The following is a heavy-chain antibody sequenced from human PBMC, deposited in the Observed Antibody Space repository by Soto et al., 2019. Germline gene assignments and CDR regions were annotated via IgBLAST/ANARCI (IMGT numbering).Heavy chain of an antibody. CDR3: ARGTGYSYDY. Sequence: SAMISSWTSCGTFISYAIIWVRQAPGQGLEWMGGIIPIFGTANYAQKFQGRVTITADESTSTAYMELSSLRSEDTAVYYCARGTGYSYDYWGQGTMVNVSS. D-gene: IGHD5-18*01. CDR2: IIPIFGTA. CDR1: CGTFISYA. V-gene: IGHV1-69*13. J-gene: IGHJ4*02.